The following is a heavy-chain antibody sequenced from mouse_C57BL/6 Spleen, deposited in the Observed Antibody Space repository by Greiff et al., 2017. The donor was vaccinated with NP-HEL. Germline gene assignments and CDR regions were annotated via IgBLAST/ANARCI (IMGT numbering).Heavy chain of an antibody. D-gene: IGHD2-4*01. CDR1: GYTFTSYW. V-gene: IGHV1-64*01. CDR3: ARSTFDYDPL. J-gene: IGHJ2*01. Sequence: QVQLQQPGAELVKPGASVKLSCKASGYTFTSYWMHWVKQRPGQGLEWIGMIHPNSGSTNYNEKFTSKATLTVDKSSSTAYMQLSSLTSEDSAVYYCARSTFDYDPLWGQGTTLTVSS. CDR2: IHPNSGST.